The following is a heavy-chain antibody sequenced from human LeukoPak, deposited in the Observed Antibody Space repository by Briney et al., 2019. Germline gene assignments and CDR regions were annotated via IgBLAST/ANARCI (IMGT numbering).Heavy chain of an antibody. CDR2: ISSSSSTI. Sequence: PGGSLRLSCAASGFTFSSYSMNWDRQAPGRGLEWVSYISSSSSTIYYADSVKGRFTISRDNAKNSLYLQMNSLRAEDTAVYYCARDLAVAGPDYWGQGTLVTVSS. CDR1: GFTFSSYS. V-gene: IGHV3-48*01. CDR3: ARDLAVAGPDY. J-gene: IGHJ4*02. D-gene: IGHD6-19*01.